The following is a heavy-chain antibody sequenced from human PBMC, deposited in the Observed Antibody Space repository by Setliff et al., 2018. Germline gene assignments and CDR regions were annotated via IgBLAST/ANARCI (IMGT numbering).Heavy chain of an antibody. CDR2: INHRGST. Sequence: SETLSLTCAAYGGTFSDYHWTWIRQSPEKGLEWIGEINHRGSTNYNPSLKSRVTIAIDTSKDQFSLKLISMSAADTAVYYCARGRNIAARLLDSWGQGTLVTVSS. CDR1: GGTFSDYH. D-gene: IGHD6-6*01. V-gene: IGHV4-34*01. CDR3: ARGRNIAARLLDS. J-gene: IGHJ4*02.